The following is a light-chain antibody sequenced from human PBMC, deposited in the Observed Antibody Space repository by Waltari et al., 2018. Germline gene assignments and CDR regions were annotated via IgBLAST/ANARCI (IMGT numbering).Light chain of an antibody. CDR1: QSVSSY. Sequence: EIVLTQSPATLSLSPGERTTLPCRASQSVSSYLVWYQQKPGQVPRLLIYDASNRATGIPARFSGSGSGTDFTLTISSLEPEDFAVYYCQQRSNWPLTFGGGTKVEIK. J-gene: IGKJ4*02. CDR2: DAS. V-gene: IGKV3-11*01. CDR3: QQRSNWPLT.